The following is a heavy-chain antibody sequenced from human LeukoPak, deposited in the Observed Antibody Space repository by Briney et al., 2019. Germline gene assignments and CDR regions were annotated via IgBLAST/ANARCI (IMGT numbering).Heavy chain of an antibody. CDR3: ARRSNSGNYYVDY. CDR2: IYPVDSDT. Sequence: GESLKISCQGSGYRFTSYWIGWVRQMPGKGLEWMGIIYPVDSDTRYSPSFQGQVTISADKSISTAYLQWSSLKASDTAMYYCARRSNSGNYYVDYWGQGTLVTVSS. V-gene: IGHV5-51*01. J-gene: IGHJ4*02. D-gene: IGHD1-26*01. CDR1: GYRFTSYW.